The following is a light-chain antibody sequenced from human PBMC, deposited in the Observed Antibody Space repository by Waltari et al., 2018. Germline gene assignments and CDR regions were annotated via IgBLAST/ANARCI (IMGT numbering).Light chain of an antibody. J-gene: IGLJ2*01. CDR1: TTHPRNFKY. Sequence: QSALTQPPSASGSAGQSVTISCTGTTTHPRNFKYVSRYQQHPGKAPQLLLYEVDRRPSGVPDRFSGSKSCDAASLTVSGLQAEDEGIEFCSSWTDSSRTGKLSFGGGTKLTVL. V-gene: IGLV2-8*01. CDR2: EVD. CDR3: SSWTDSSRTGKLS.